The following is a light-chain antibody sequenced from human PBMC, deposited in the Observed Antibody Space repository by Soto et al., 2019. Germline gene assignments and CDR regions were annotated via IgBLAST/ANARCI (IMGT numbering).Light chain of an antibody. CDR1: QSISSY. CDR2: VAS. Sequence: DIQMTQSPSSLSASVGDRVTITCRASQSISSYLNWYQQKPGKAPKFLIYVASTLQSGVPSRFSGSGSGTDFTLTITSLHSEDFATYYCQQSYRFPYTFGQGTKLEI. CDR3: QQSYRFPYT. V-gene: IGKV1-39*01. J-gene: IGKJ2*01.